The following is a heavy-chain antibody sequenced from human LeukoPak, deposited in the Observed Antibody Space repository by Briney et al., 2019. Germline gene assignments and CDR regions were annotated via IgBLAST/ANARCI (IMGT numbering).Heavy chain of an antibody. CDR2: ISPYDGDT. V-gene: IGHV1-18*01. CDR3: ARDYCTRGGDCYKEDLFDP. J-gene: IGHJ5*02. D-gene: IGHD2-21*02. CDR1: GYTFGIYG. Sequence: ASVKVSCKASGYTFGIYGISWVRQAPGQGLEWMAWISPYDGDTNYAQKFEGRVTMTTETSTNTAYMELRSLRSDDTAIYYCARDYCTRGGDCYKEDLFDPWGQEPWSPSPQ.